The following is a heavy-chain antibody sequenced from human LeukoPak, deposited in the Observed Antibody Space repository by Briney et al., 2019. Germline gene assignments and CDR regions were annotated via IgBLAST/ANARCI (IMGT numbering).Heavy chain of an antibody. J-gene: IGHJ3*02. CDR3: ARDRSSGWYGNDAFDI. CDR2: INPNSGGT. D-gene: IGHD6-19*01. Sequence: ASVKVSCKASGYTFTSYDINWVRQATGQGLEWMGWINPNSGGTNYAQKFQGRVTMTRDTSISTAYMELSRLRSDDTAVYYCARDRSSGWYGNDAFDIWGQGTMVTVSS. CDR1: GYTFTSYD. V-gene: IGHV1-2*02.